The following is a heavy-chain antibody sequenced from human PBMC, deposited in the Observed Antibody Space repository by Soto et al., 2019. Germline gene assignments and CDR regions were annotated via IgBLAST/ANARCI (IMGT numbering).Heavy chain of an antibody. Sequence: SETLSLTCTVSGGSISSSRYYWGWIRQPPGKGLEWIGSIYYSGSTYYNPSLKSRVTISVDTSKNQFSLKLSSVTAADTAVYYCARRQIAVAGGIDYWGQGTLVTVSS. CDR2: IYYSGST. V-gene: IGHV4-39*01. D-gene: IGHD6-19*01. CDR3: ARRQIAVAGGIDY. CDR1: GGSISSSRYY. J-gene: IGHJ4*02.